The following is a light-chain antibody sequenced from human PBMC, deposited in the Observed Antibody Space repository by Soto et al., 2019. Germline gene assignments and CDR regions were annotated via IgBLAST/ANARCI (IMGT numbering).Light chain of an antibody. J-gene: IGLJ1*01. CDR2: NNN. V-gene: IGLV1-47*02. Sequence: QPVLTQPPSASGTPGQRVTISCSGSSFNIGSNSVYWYQQLPGTAPKLLIYNNNQRPSGVPDRFSGSKSDTSASLAISGLRSEDEADYYCAAWDDSRSGYVFGSGTKVTVL. CDR1: SFNIGSNS. CDR3: AAWDDSRSGYV.